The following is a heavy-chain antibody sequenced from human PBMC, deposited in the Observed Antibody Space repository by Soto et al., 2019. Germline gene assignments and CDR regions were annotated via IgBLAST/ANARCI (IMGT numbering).Heavy chain of an antibody. CDR2: INAGNGNT. CDR3: ALGAGYSSDAFDI. V-gene: IGHV1-3*01. J-gene: IGHJ3*02. CDR1: GYTFTSYA. Sequence: QVQLVQSGAEVKKPGASVKVSCKASGYTFTSYAMHWVRQAPGQRLEWMGWINAGNGNTKYSQKFQGRVTITRDTSASTAYMELSSLRYEDTAVYYCALGAGYSSDAFDIWGQGTMVTVSS. D-gene: IGHD3-9*01.